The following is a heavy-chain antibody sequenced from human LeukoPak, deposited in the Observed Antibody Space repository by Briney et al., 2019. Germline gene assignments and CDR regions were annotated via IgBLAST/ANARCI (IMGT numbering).Heavy chain of an antibody. CDR2: IYYSGST. CDR1: GGSISSYY. Sequence: SETLSLTCTVSGGSISSYYWSWIRQPPGKGLEWIGYIYYSGSTNYNPSLKSRVTISVDTSKNQFSLKLSSVTAADTAVYYCAGDAANTSAFDSGAQGTPVTVPS. J-gene: IGHJ4*02. V-gene: IGHV4-59*01. D-gene: IGHD2-2*01. CDR3: AGDAANTSAFDS.